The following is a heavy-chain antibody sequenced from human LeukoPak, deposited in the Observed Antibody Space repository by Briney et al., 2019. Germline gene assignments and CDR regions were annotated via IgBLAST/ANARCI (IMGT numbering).Heavy chain of an antibody. Sequence: GGSLSLSCAASGFTFSSYTMNWVRQAPGKGLELVSAISSSGGSTSYADSVKGRFTTSRDNSKNTLYLQMNSLRAEDTAVYCCARSSGRYGYFDYWGQGTLVTVSS. J-gene: IGHJ4*02. V-gene: IGHV3-23*01. D-gene: IGHD1-26*01. CDR1: GFTFSSYT. CDR2: ISSSGGST. CDR3: ARSSGRYGYFDY.